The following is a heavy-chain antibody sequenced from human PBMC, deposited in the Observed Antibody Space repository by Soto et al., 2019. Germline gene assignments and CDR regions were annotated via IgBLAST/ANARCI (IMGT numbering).Heavy chain of an antibody. J-gene: IGHJ4*02. Sequence: EVQLVESGGGLVQPGRSLRLSCAASGFTFDDYAMHWVRQAPGKGLEWVSGISWNSGSIGYADSVKGRFTISRDNAKNSLYLQMNSRRAEDTALYYCAKDLEDGGYWGQGTLVTVSS. CDR2: ISWNSGSI. V-gene: IGHV3-9*01. CDR1: GFTFDDYA. CDR3: AKDLEDGGY. D-gene: IGHD3-3*01.